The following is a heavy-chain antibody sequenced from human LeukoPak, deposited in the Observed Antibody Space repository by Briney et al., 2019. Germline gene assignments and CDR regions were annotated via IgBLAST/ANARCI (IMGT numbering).Heavy chain of an antibody. V-gene: IGHV3-21*04. CDR3: ARDRAPSMIVVVVTTAFDL. Sequence: GGSLRLSCAASGFTFSTFSMNWVRQAPGKGLEWVSFISSGSSHIYYADSVKGRFTISRDNAKNSLYLQMNSLRAEDTALYYCARDRAPSMIVVVVTTAFDLWGRGTLVTVSS. J-gene: IGHJ2*01. D-gene: IGHD3-22*01. CDR1: GFTFSTFS. CDR2: ISSGSSHI.